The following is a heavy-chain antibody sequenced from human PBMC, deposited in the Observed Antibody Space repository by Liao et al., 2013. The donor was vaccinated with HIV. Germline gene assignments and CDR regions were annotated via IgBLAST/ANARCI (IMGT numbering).Heavy chain of an antibody. D-gene: IGHD3-16*01. CDR1: GGSFSGYY. CDR2: INHSGST. Sequence: QVQLQQWGAGLLKPSETLSLTCAVYGGSFSGYYWSWIRQPPGKGLEWIGEINHSGSTNYNPSLKSRVTIAVDTSKKQFSLKLSSVTAADTAVYYCARDYVLSKFWVFDYWGQGTLVTVSS. V-gene: IGHV4-34*01. J-gene: IGHJ4*02. CDR3: ARDYVLSKFWVFDY.